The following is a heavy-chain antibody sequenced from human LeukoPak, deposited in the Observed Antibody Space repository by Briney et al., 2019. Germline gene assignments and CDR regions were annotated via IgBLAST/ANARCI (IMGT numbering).Heavy chain of an antibody. J-gene: IGHJ4*02. Sequence: SETLSLTCTVSGYSISSGYYWSWIRQPPGKGLEWIGEINHSGNTSYNPSLKSRVTISVDTSKNQFSLKLSSVTAADTAVYYCARIYDSSGSYYLAYWGQGTLVTVSS. CDR2: INHSGNT. V-gene: IGHV4-38-2*02. D-gene: IGHD3-22*01. CDR3: ARIYDSSGSYYLAY. CDR1: GYSISSGYY.